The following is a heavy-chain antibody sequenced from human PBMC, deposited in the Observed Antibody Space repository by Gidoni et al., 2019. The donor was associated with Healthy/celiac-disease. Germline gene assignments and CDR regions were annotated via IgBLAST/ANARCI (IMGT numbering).Heavy chain of an antibody. CDR3: ARDTHLYCSGGSCYPDYAFDI. CDR1: GFTFSSYS. CDR2: ISSSSSYI. V-gene: IGHV3-21*01. Sequence: EVQLVASGGGLVKPGGSLRLSCAASGFTFSSYSMNWVRQAPGKGLEWVSSISSSSSYIYYADSVKGRFTISRDNAKNSLYLQMNSLRAEDTAVYYCARDTHLYCSGGSCYPDYAFDIWGQGTMVTVSS. D-gene: IGHD2-15*01. J-gene: IGHJ3*02.